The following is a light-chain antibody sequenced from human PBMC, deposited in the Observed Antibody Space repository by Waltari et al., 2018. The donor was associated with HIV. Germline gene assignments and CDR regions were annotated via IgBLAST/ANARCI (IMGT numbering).Light chain of an antibody. CDR2: DVI. Sequence: QSALTQPAPVSGSPGQPITISCTRSRSDIGGYAFVSWYQHHPGKAPKLIIYDVIERPSGVSNRFSASKSGNTASLTISGLQPEDEADYYCCSFIGRSTLIFGGGTKVTVV. V-gene: IGLV2-23*02. CDR1: RSDIGGYAF. CDR3: CSFIGRSTLI. J-gene: IGLJ2*01.